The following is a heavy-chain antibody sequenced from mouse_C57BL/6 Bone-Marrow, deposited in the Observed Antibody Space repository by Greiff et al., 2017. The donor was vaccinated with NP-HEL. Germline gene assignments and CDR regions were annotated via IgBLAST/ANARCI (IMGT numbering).Heavy chain of an antibody. D-gene: IGHD1-1*01. V-gene: IGHV1-55*01. Sequence: QVQLQQPGAELVKPGASVKMSCKASGYTFTSYWITWVKQRPGQGLEWIGDIYPGSGSTNYNEKFKSKATLTVDTSSSTAYMQLSSLTSEDAAVYYCAREYNYGSSRAMDYWGQGTSVTVSS. CDR3: AREYNYGSSRAMDY. J-gene: IGHJ4*01. CDR2: IYPGSGST. CDR1: GYTFTSYW.